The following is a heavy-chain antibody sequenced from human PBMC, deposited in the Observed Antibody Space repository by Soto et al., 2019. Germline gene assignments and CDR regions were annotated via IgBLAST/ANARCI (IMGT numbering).Heavy chain of an antibody. CDR2: ISPNYGTT. Sequence: ASVKVSCKASGYTFTNFGISWVRQAPGQGLEWMGGISPNYGTTNYAQKFQGRVTMTADESTSTAYMELSSLRSDDTAVYYCAREDKPGGYTPPGTSGFDSWGQGTLVTVSS. D-gene: IGHD5-12*01. V-gene: IGHV1-69*13. J-gene: IGHJ4*02. CDR1: GYTFTNFG. CDR3: AREDKPGGYTPPGTSGFDS.